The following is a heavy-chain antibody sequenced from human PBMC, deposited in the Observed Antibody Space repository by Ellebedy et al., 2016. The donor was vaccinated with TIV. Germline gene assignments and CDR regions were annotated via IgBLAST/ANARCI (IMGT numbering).Heavy chain of an antibody. V-gene: IGHV4-39*01. CDR2: IYDSGRT. CDR1: GGSISRSSSY. J-gene: IGHJ4*02. Sequence: MPSETLSLTCTVSGGSISRSSSYWGWVRKPPGKGLEGSASIYDSGRTYYNPSLKSRLTISVDTSKNQFSLKLTSVTAADTAVYYCASEPPYFYGASGIYLHDFWGQGTLVTVSS. CDR3: ASEPPYFYGASGIYLHDF. D-gene: IGHD3-10*01.